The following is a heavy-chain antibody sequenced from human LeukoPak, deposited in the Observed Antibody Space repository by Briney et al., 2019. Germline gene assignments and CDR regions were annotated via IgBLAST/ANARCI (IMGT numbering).Heavy chain of an antibody. Sequence: PGGSLRLSCAASGFTFSSYAMSWIRQAPGKGLEWVSAISGSGGSTYYADSVKGRFTISRDNSKNTLYLQMNSLRAEDTAVYYCAKEGTTYYYDSSGPFDYWGQGTLVTVSS. D-gene: IGHD3-22*01. J-gene: IGHJ4*02. CDR1: GFTFSSYA. CDR3: AKEGTTYYYDSSGPFDY. V-gene: IGHV3-23*01. CDR2: ISGSGGST.